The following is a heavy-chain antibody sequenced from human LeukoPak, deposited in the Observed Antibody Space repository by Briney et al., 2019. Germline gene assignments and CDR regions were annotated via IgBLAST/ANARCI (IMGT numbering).Heavy chain of an antibody. D-gene: IGHD2-2*01. Sequence: SQTLSLTCTVSGGSISSGDYYWSWIRQPPGKGLEWIGCIYYSGNTFHYNPSLKSRVNISVDTSKNQFSLRLSSVTAVDTAVYYCASTNCSSAGCYGANWFDPWGQGTLVTVSS. CDR3: ASTNCSSAGCYGANWFDP. CDR1: GGSISSGDYY. CDR2: IYYSGNT. J-gene: IGHJ5*02. V-gene: IGHV4-30-4*08.